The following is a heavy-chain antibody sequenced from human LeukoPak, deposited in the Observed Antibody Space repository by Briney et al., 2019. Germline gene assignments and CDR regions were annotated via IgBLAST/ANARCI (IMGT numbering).Heavy chain of an antibody. V-gene: IGHV3-21*01. Sequence: GGSLRLSCAASGFTFSSYSMNWVRQAPGKGLEWVSSISSSSSYMYYADSVKGRFTISRDNAKNSLYLQMNSLRAEDTAVYYCARAEYYDILTGYYNVPDTDYWGQGTLVTVSS. D-gene: IGHD3-9*01. J-gene: IGHJ4*02. CDR2: ISSSSSYM. CDR1: GFTFSSYS. CDR3: ARAEYYDILTGYYNVPDTDY.